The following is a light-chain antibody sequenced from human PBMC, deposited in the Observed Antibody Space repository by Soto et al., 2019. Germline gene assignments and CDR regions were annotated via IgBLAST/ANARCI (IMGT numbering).Light chain of an antibody. J-gene: IGKJ4*01. CDR3: QQYGSSPPVT. V-gene: IGKV3-20*01. Sequence: EIVLTQSPDTLSLSPGERTTLSCRASQSVSSRFLAWYQHKPGQAPRLLMYGASSRATGIPDRFSGSGSGTDFTLTISRLEPEDFAVYYCQQYGSSPPVTFGGGTKVEIK. CDR2: GAS. CDR1: QSVSSRF.